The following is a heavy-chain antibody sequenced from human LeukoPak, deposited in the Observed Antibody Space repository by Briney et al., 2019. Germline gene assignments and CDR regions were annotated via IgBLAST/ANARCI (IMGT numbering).Heavy chain of an antibody. Sequence: PGRSLRLSCAASGFTFSSYGMHWVRQAPGKGLEWVAVMSSDGNDKYYADSVKGRFTISRDNSKNTLYLQMNSLRTEDTAVYCCAKSGYSFGSSLSDYLGQGTLVTVSS. D-gene: IGHD5-18*01. V-gene: IGHV3-30*18. CDR2: MSSDGNDK. CDR1: GFTFSSYG. J-gene: IGHJ4*02. CDR3: AKSGYSFGSSLSDY.